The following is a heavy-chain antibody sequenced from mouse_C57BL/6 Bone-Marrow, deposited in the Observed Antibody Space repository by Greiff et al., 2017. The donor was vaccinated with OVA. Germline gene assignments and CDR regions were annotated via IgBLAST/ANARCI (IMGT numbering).Heavy chain of an antibody. CDR1: GYTFTSYW. Sequence: QVHVKQPGAELVKPGASVKMSCKASGYTFTSYWITWVKQRPGQGLEWIGDIYPGSGSTNYNEKFKSKATLTVDTSSSTAYMQLSSLTSEDSAVYYCAREDWLTGTFDYWGQGTTLTVSS. J-gene: IGHJ2*01. D-gene: IGHD4-1*01. CDR3: AREDWLTGTFDY. V-gene: IGHV1-55*01. CDR2: IYPGSGST.